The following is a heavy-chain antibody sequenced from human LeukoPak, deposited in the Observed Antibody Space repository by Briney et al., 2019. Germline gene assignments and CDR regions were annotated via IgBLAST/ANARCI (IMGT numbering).Heavy chain of an antibody. Sequence: ASVKVSCKASGYTFTSYYMHWVRQAPGQGLEWMGGIIPIFGTANYAQKFQGRVTITADESTSTAYMELSSLRSEDTAVYYCARASSIVGVVYFDYWGQGTLVTVSS. V-gene: IGHV1-69*13. CDR2: IIPIFGTA. CDR3: ARASSIVGVVYFDY. J-gene: IGHJ4*02. CDR1: GYTFTSYY. D-gene: IGHD1-26*01.